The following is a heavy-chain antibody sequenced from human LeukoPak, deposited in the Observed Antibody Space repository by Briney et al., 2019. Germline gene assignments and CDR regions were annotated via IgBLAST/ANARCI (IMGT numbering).Heavy chain of an antibody. CDR1: GYTFTSYA. D-gene: IGHD2-15*01. J-gene: IGHJ4*02. V-gene: IGHV1-3*01. Sequence: ASVKVSCKASGYTFTSYAMHWVRQAPGQRLEWMGWINAGNGNTKYSQKFQGRVTITRDTSASTAYMELSSLRSEDTAVYYCARSITMVVAATLGYWGQGTLVTVSS. CDR3: ARSITMVVAATLGY. CDR2: INAGNGNT.